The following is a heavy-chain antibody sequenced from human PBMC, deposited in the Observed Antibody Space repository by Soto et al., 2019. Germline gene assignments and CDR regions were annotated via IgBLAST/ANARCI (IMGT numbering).Heavy chain of an antibody. V-gene: IGHV4-39*01. CDR3: AREYYEILTGYPIHGPVDY. CDR1: GGSISSSSYY. CDR2: IYYSGST. Sequence: PSETLSLTCTVSGGSISSSSYYWGWIRQPPGKGLEWIGSIYYSGSTYYNPSLKSRVTISVDTSKNQFSLKLSSVTAADTAVYYCAREYYEILTGYPIHGPVDYWGQGTLVTVSS. J-gene: IGHJ4*02. D-gene: IGHD3-9*01.